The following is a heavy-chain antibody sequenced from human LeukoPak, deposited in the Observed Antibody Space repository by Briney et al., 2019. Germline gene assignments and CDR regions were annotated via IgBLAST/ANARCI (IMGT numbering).Heavy chain of an antibody. CDR1: EFTFSSFA. Sequence: GGSLRLSCAASEFTFSSFAMHWVRQAPGKGLEWVAVISYDGSNKYYADSVKGRFTISRDNSKNTLYLQMNSLRAEDTAVYYCARDRSRFTLAHPQTYWGQGTLVTVSS. CDR3: ARDRSRFTLAHPQTY. V-gene: IGHV3-30-3*01. CDR2: ISYDGSNK. D-gene: IGHD2-2*01. J-gene: IGHJ4*02.